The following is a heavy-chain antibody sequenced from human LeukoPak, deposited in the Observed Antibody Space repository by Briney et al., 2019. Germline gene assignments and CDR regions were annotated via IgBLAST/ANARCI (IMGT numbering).Heavy chain of an antibody. Sequence: EASVKVSCKASGYTFTSYDINWVRQATGQGLEWMGRMNPNSGNTGYAQKFQGRVTITRNTSISTAYMELSSLRSEDTAVYYCARGCLVPAAGYNWFDPWGQGTLVTVSS. J-gene: IGHJ5*02. D-gene: IGHD6-13*01. CDR2: MNPNSGNT. V-gene: IGHV1-8*03. CDR3: ARGCLVPAAGYNWFDP. CDR1: GYTFTSYD.